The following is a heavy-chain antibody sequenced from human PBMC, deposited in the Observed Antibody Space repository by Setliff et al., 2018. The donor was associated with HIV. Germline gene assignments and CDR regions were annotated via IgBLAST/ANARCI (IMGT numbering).Heavy chain of an antibody. J-gene: IGHJ4*02. D-gene: IGHD6-13*01. Sequence: SETLSLTCTVSGASINSMTDYWGWIRQPPGKGLEWIASIRYSGNTFYNPSLKSRTTIYVDTSKNQFSLKLTSVTAADTAVYFCAKHAMYSTTSHFDYWGQGSLVTVSS. CDR2: IRYSGNT. CDR3: AKHAMYSTTSHFDY. V-gene: IGHV4-39*01. CDR1: GASINSMTDY.